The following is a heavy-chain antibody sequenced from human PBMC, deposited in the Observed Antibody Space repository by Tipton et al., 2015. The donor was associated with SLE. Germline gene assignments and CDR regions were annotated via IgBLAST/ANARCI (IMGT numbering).Heavy chain of an antibody. J-gene: IGHJ6*02. Sequence: TLSLTCTVSGGSISSYYWSWIRQPAGKGLEWIGYIYVGGGTHYNPSLKTRVTISLDTSKNQFSPNLSSVTAADTAVYYCARWEFYVSYHYGMDVRGQGTTVTVSS. CDR3: ARWEFYVSYHYGMDV. D-gene: IGHD3-16*01. V-gene: IGHV4-4*09. CDR2: IYVGGGT. CDR1: GGSISSYY.